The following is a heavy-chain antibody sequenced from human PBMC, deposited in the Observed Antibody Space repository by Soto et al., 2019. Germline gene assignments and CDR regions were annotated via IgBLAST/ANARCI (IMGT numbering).Heavy chain of an antibody. CDR1: GFSFNSYA. V-gene: IGHV3-23*01. J-gene: IGHJ4*02. D-gene: IGHD2-2*01. Sequence: EVQLLESGGGLVQPGGSLRLACAASGFSFNSYAMVWVRQAPGKGLEWVSVISARGGSSYFADSVKGRFTISRDNSNNTLYLQMSSLRTEDTAVYYCARSIRPLYQPLVSPFDYWGQGTLVTVSS. CDR3: ARSIRPLYQPLVSPFDY. CDR2: ISARGGSS.